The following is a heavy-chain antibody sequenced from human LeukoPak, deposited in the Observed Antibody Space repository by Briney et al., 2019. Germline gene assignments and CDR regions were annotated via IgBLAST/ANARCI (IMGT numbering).Heavy chain of an antibody. J-gene: IGHJ4*02. Sequence: GGSLRLSCVVSGFTFSSYAMSWVRQAPVKGLEWVSAISGSGGSTYYADSVKGRFTISRDNSKNTLYVQMNSLRAEDTAVYYFAKGVGTFDYWGQGTLVTVSS. CDR3: AKGVGTFDY. CDR2: ISGSGGST. V-gene: IGHV3-23*01. D-gene: IGHD2-21*02. CDR1: GFTFSSYA.